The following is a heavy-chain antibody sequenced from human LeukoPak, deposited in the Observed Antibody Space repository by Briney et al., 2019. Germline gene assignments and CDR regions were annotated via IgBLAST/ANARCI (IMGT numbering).Heavy chain of an antibody. J-gene: IGHJ4*02. V-gene: IGHV3-74*01. CDR2: INFDGSTT. CDR1: GFILNNYW. D-gene: IGHD3-22*01. Sequence: GGSLRLSCAASGFILNNYWLHWVRQAPGKGLVWVSRINFDGSTTNYADSVKGRFTISRDNAKNTLYLQMNSLRVEDTAVYYCARVRGGDYYDSSGYSDYWGQGTLVTVSS. CDR3: ARVRGGDYYDSSGYSDY.